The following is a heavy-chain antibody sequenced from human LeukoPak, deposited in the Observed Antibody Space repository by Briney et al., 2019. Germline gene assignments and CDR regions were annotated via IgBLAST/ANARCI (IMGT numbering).Heavy chain of an antibody. CDR3: ARATISVAYAFDI. CDR2: ICTTGDT. CDR1: GFIFSDFD. Sequence: PGGSLRLSCAASGFIFSDFDMHWVRPVPGKGLEWVSAICTTGDTYYPGSVKGRFTISRENAKNSLYLQMNSLRAEDTAVYYCARATISVAYAFDIWGQGTMVTVSS. J-gene: IGHJ3*02. D-gene: IGHD6-19*01. V-gene: IGHV3-13*04.